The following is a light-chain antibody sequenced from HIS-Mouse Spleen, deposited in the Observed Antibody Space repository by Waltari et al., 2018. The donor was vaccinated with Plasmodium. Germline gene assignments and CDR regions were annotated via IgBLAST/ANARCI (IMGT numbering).Light chain of an antibody. Sequence: QSALTQPRSVSGSPGQSVTISCTGTSSDVGGYNYDSWYQQHPGKAPQLMIYGVSKRPSGVPDRFSGSKSGNTASLTISGLQAEDEADYYCCSYAGSYTLVFGGGTKLTVL. CDR1: SSDVGGYNY. CDR3: CSYAGSYTLV. J-gene: IGLJ2*01. CDR2: GVS. V-gene: IGLV2-11*01.